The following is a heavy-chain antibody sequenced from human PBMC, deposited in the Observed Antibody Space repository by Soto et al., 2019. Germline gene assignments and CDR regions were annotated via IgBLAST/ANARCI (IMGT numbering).Heavy chain of an antibody. CDR3: AGEIRYYYDSSGYYYGSY. Sequence: GASVKVSFKASGYTFTGYYMHWVRQAPGQGLEWMGWINPNSGGTNYAQKFQGRVTMTRDTSISTAYMELSRLRSDDTAVYYCAGEIRYYYDSSGYYYGSYWGQGTLVTVSS. D-gene: IGHD3-22*01. J-gene: IGHJ4*02. CDR2: INPNSGGT. CDR1: GYTFTGYY. V-gene: IGHV1-2*02.